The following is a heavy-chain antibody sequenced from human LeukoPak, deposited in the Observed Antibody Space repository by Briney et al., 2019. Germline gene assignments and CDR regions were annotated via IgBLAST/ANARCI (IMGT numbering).Heavy chain of an antibody. Sequence: GGSLRLSCAVSGFTFSSYTMHWVRQAPGKGLEWVAVVSYDGSNKYYADSVKGLFTISRDNSKNTLYLQMNSLRPEDTAVFYCARGPGKYSTTWYAGIWGQGTLVTVSS. CDR3: ARGPGKYSTTWYAGI. CDR1: GFTFSSYT. D-gene: IGHD6-13*01. CDR2: VSYDGSNK. J-gene: IGHJ4*02. V-gene: IGHV3-30*04.